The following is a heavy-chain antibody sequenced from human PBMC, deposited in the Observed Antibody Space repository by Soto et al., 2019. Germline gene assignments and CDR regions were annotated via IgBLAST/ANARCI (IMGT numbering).Heavy chain of an antibody. CDR2: ISWNSGSI. V-gene: IGHV3-9*01. CDR3: AKEGAAAVHKDAFDI. CDR1: GFTFDDYA. J-gene: IGHJ3*02. D-gene: IGHD6-13*01. Sequence: PGGSLRLSCAASGFTFDDYAMHWVRQAPGKGLEWVSGISWNSGSIGYADSVKGRFTISRDNAKNSLYLQMNSLRAEDTALYYCAKEGAAAVHKDAFDIWGQGTMVTVSS.